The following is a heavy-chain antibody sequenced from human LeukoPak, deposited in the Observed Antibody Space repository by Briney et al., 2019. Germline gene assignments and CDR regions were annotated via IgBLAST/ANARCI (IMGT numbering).Heavy chain of an antibody. CDR1: GITFSTSG. CDR3: AKDRTVVVTAYGGWFDP. J-gene: IGHJ5*02. CDR2: MRHDGSNE. D-gene: IGHD2-15*01. Sequence: GGSLRLSCAASGITFSTSGMHWVRQAPGRGLEWVAFMRHDGSNEKYADSVKGRFTISRDNSKNTLYLQMNSLIVEDTAVYYCAKDRTVVVTAYGGWFDPWGQGTLVTVFS. V-gene: IGHV3-30*02.